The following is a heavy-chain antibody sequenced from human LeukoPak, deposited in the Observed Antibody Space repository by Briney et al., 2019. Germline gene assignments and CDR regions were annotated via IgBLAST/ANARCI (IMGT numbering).Heavy chain of an antibody. D-gene: IGHD6-19*01. CDR3: ARQSSGWRFYFDY. J-gene: IGHJ4*02. CDR1: VGSISGYY. V-gene: IGHV4-59*08. CDR2: IYYSGST. Sequence: SETLSLTCTVSVGSISGYYWIWIRQPPGKGLEYIRYIYYSGSTNHNPSLKSRVTISVDTSKNQFSLKLCSVTAADTALYYCARQSSGWRFYFDYWGQGTLVSV.